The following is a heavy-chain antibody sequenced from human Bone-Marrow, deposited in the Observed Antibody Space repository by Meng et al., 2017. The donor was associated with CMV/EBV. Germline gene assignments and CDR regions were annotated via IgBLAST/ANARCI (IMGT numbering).Heavy chain of an antibody. V-gene: IGHV3-23*01. CDR3: AKDIGCSSTSCYHGMDV. CDR2: ISGSGGST. Sequence: GGSLRLSCAASGFTFSSYAMSWVRQAPGKGLEWVSAISGSGGSTYYADSVKGRFTISRDNAKNSLYLQMNSLRTEDTALYYCAKDIGCSSTSCYHGMDVWGQGTTVTVSS. CDR1: GFTFSSYA. J-gene: IGHJ6*02. D-gene: IGHD2-2*01.